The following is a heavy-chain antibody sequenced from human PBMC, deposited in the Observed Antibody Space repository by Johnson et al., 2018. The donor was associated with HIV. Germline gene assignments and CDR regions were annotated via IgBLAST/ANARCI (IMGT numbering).Heavy chain of an antibody. V-gene: IGHV3-64*01. Sequence: VQLVESGGGLVQPGGSLRLSCAASGFTFSSYAMHWVRQAPGKGLEYVSAISSNGGSTYYANSVKGRFTISRDNSKNTLYLQMRTLRVEDTAVYFCVRRARDPSTWLGGSLNAFDIWGQGTMVTVSS. CDR3: VRRARDPSTWLGGSLNAFDI. J-gene: IGHJ3*02. CDR2: ISSNGGST. D-gene: IGHD6-13*01. CDR1: GFTFSSYA.